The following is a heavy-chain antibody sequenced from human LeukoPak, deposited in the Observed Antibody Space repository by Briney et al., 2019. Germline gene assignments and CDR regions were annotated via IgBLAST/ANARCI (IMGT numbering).Heavy chain of an antibody. Sequence: PSQTLSLTRTVSGGSISSGGYYWSWIRQHPGKGLEWIGYIYYSGSTYYNPSLKSRVTISVDTSKNQFSLKLSSVTAADTAVYYCARAAWGGSSSRYPLDYWGQGTLVTDSS. CDR2: IYYSGST. CDR3: ARAAWGGSSSRYPLDY. CDR1: GGSISSGGYY. V-gene: IGHV4-31*03. J-gene: IGHJ4*02. D-gene: IGHD6-13*01.